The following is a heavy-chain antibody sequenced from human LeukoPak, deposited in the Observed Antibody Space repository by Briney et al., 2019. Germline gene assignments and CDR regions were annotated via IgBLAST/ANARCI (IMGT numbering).Heavy chain of an antibody. CDR3: ARDVTGDLPYFDY. J-gene: IGHJ4*02. CDR1: GYTFTGSY. V-gene: IGHV1-2*06. Sequence: ASVKVSCKASGYTFTGSYVHWVRQAPGQGLEWMGRTNPNSGDTNYAQKFQGRVTMTRDTSISTAYMELSRLRSDDTAVYYCARDVTGDLPYFDYWGQGTLVTVSS. CDR2: TNPNSGDT. D-gene: IGHD7-27*01.